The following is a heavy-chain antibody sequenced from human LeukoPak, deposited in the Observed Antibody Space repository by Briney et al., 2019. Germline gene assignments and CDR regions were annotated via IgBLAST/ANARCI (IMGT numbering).Heavy chain of an antibody. V-gene: IGHV1-18*01. CDR2: ISAYNGNT. CDR1: GNTFTSYG. CDR3: ARDGAPYYDILTGSTNWFDP. Sequence: ASVKVSCKASGNTFTSYGISWVRQAPGQGLEWMGWISAYNGNTNYAQKLQGRVTMTTDTSTSTAYMELRSLRSDDTAVYYCARDGAPYYDILTGSTNWFDPWGQGTLVTVSS. D-gene: IGHD3-9*01. J-gene: IGHJ5*02.